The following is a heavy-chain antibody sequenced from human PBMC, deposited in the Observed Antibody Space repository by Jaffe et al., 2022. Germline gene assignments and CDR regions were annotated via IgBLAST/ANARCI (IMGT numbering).Heavy chain of an antibody. D-gene: IGHD6-19*01. V-gene: IGHV4-38-2*01. J-gene: IGHJ4*02. CDR3: ARRGSSGPGGYFDY. CDR1: GYSISSGYY. Sequence: QVQLQESGPGLVKPSETLSLTCAVSGYSISSGYYWGWIRQPPGKGLEWIGSIYHSGSTYYNPSLKSRVTISVDTSKNQFSLKLSSVTAADTAVYYCARRGSSGPGGYFDYWGQGTLVTVSS. CDR2: IYHSGST.